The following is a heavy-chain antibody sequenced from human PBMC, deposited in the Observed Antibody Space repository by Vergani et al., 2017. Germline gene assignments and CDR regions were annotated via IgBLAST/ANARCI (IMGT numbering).Heavy chain of an antibody. J-gene: IGHJ6*03. CDR1: GGSFTSYH. CDR2: IDHTGRP. V-gene: IGHV4-34*01. Sequence: QLQLQQWGGGLLKPSETLSLTCVVNGGSFTSYHWTWIRQSQGEGLEWVGDIDHTGRPDYNPSLKSRLTMSVDKSRTQFSLTLNSVTATDTAIYFCARVNTETNGHLYYYYYMDVWGQGTAVTVS. CDR3: ARVNTETNGHLYYYYYMDV. D-gene: IGHD4-11*01.